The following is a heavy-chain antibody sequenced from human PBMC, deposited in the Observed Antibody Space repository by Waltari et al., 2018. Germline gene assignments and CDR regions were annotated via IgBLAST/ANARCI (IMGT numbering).Heavy chain of an antibody. CDR2: IYHSGST. CDR1: GYSISSGYY. CDR3: ASQRYSSSHPHNWFDP. V-gene: IGHV4-38-2*01. J-gene: IGHJ5*02. Sequence: QVQLQESGPGLVKPSETLSLTCPVSGYSISSGYYWGWIRQPPGKGLEGIGSIYHSGSTYYNPSLKSRVTISVDTSKNQFSLKLSSVTAADTAVYYCASQRYSSSHPHNWFDPWGQGTLVTVSS. D-gene: IGHD6-6*01.